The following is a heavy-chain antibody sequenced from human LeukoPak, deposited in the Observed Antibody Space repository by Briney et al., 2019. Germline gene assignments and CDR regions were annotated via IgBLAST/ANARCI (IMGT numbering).Heavy chain of an antibody. CDR2: IYYSGNT. Sequence: PSETLSLTCTVSGGSITPYYWGWIRQPPGKGLEWIGYIYYSGNTNYNSSLKCRVTMSVDTSKNQFSLKLTSVTAADTAVYYCARYNGYAGDYFDYWGQGTLVSVSS. CDR3: ARYNGYAGDYFDY. D-gene: IGHD5-12*01. V-gene: IGHV4-59*08. J-gene: IGHJ4*02. CDR1: GGSITPYY.